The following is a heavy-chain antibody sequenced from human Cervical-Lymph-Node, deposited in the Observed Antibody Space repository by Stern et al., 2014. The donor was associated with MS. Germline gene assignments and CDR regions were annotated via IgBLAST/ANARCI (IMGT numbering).Heavy chain of an antibody. D-gene: IGHD2-2*01. Sequence: ESGPTLVTPTQTLTLTCAFSGFSLSTSGVGVGWIRQPPGKALEWLAFIYWDDSKRYSPSLKNRLTITKDTSKNQVVLTMNNMDPVDTATFYCATHAPGVVPAALDYWGQGTLVTVS. CDR1: GFSLSTSGVG. CDR2: IYWDDSK. V-gene: IGHV2-5*02. J-gene: IGHJ4*02. CDR3: ATHAPGVVPAALDY.